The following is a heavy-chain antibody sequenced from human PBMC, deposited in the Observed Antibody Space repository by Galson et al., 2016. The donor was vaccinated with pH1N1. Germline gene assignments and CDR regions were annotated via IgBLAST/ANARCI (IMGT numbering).Heavy chain of an antibody. CDR3: ARAIAQGDSY. Sequence: SLRLSCAASGFSLSSFWMTWVRQAPGKGLEWVANINQDGSVKYYVDSVKGRFTISRDSAKNSLYLQMDSLRAEDTAIYYCARAIAQGDSYWGQGTPVTVSS. D-gene: IGHD2-21*01. CDR2: INQDGSVK. J-gene: IGHJ4*02. CDR1: GFSLSSFW. V-gene: IGHV3-7*01.